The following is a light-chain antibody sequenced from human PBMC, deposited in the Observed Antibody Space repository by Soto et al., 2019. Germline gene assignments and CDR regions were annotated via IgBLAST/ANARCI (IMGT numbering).Light chain of an antibody. Sequence: DIVMTQSPLSLPVTPGEPASISCRSGQSLLYSNGYNYLDWYLQKPGQSPQLLIYLGSNRASGVPDRFSGSGSGTDFTLKISRVEAEDVGVYYCMQALQSRTFGQGTKVEIK. CDR1: QSLLYSNGYNY. V-gene: IGKV2-28*01. CDR3: MQALQSRT. CDR2: LGS. J-gene: IGKJ1*01.